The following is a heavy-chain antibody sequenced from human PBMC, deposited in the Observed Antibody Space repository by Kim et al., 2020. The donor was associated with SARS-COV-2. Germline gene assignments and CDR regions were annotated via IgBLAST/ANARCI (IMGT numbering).Heavy chain of an antibody. D-gene: IGHD5-12*01. V-gene: IGHV4-31*03. CDR3: ARVPSSGYEVDY. J-gene: IGHJ4*02. Sequence: SETLSLTCTVSGGSISSGGYYWSWIRQHPGKGLEWIGYIYYSGSTYYNPSLKSRVTISVDTSKNQFSLKLSSVTAADTAVYYCARVPSSGYEVDYWGQGTLVTVSS. CDR1: GGSISSGGYY. CDR2: IYYSGST.